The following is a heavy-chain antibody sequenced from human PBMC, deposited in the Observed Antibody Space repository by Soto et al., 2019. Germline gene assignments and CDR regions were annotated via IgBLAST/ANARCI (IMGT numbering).Heavy chain of an antibody. V-gene: IGHV3-30-3*01. J-gene: IGHJ6*02. D-gene: IGHD2-15*01. CDR1: GFTFSSYA. CDR2: ISYDGSNK. CDR3: AKGSSPTPYYYYYGMDV. Sequence: QVQLVESGGGVVQPGRSLRLSCAASGFTFSSYAMHWVRQAPGKGLEWVAVISYDGSNKYYADSVKGRFTISRDNSKNTLYLQMNSLRAEDTAVYYCAKGSSPTPYYYYYGMDVWGQGTTVTVSS.